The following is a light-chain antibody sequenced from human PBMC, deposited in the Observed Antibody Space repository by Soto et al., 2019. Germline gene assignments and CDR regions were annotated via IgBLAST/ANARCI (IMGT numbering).Light chain of an antibody. CDR3: HQYSRSPPT. Sequence: IVWTPSPVTLSLSPGERATLSCRASQSASSKLAWYQQKPGQAPRLLIYGASTRATGIPARFSGSGSGTDFTLTISRLEPEDFAVYYCHQYSRSPPTFGQGTRLEIK. CDR1: QSASSK. CDR2: GAS. V-gene: IGKV3-20*01. J-gene: IGKJ5*01.